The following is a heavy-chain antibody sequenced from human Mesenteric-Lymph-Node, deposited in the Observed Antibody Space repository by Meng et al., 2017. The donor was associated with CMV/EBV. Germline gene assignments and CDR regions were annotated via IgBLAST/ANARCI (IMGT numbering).Heavy chain of an antibody. V-gene: IGHV1-8*01. D-gene: IGHD2-15*01. CDR3: ARGPDIVVAVAGTAWLDP. Sequence: TFTSYDINWVRQATGQGLEWMGWMNPNSGTAGYAQKFQGRATMTRDTSISTAYMELSSLRSDDTAVYYCARGPDIVVAVAGTAWLDPWGQGTLVTVSS. CDR2: MNPNSGTA. CDR1: TFTSYD. J-gene: IGHJ5*02.